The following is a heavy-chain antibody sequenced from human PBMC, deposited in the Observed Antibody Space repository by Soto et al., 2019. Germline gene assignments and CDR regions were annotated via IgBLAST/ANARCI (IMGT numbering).Heavy chain of an antibody. J-gene: IGHJ4*02. Sequence: ASVKVSCKASGYTFTGYYMHWVRQAPGQGLEWMGWINPNSGGTNYAQKFQGWVTMTRDTSISTAYMELSRLRSDDTAVYYCARGGGIPGAIDYFDYWGQGTLVTVSS. D-gene: IGHD1-26*01. CDR1: GYTFTGYY. CDR3: ARGGGIPGAIDYFDY. V-gene: IGHV1-2*04. CDR2: INPNSGGT.